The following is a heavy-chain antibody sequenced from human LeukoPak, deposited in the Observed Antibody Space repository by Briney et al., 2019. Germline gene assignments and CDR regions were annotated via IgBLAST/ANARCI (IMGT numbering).Heavy chain of an antibody. CDR3: VKDQGECPGSRCYLRLLEY. J-gene: IGHJ4*02. CDR1: GFNFSIYG. Sequence: GGSLRLSCAASGFNFSIYGMHWVRQAPGKGLEWVTFVRYDQSATVYTDSVQGRFAISRDNSKNTVYLQMNSLRVEDTALYFCVKDQGECPGSRCYLRLLEYWGQGTLVIVSS. D-gene: IGHD2-15*01. V-gene: IGHV3-30*02. CDR2: VRYDQSAT.